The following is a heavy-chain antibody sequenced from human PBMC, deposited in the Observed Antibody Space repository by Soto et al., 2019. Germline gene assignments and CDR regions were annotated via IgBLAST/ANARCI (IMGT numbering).Heavy chain of an antibody. V-gene: IGHV3-33*01. Sequence: QVQLVESGGGVVQPGRSLRLSCAASGFTFSSYGMHWVRQAPGKGLEWVAVIWYDGSNKYYADSVKGRFTISRDNSKNTLYLQMNSLRAEDTAVYYCARVAVPFITVTTGGDAFDIWGQGTMVTVSS. CDR3: ARVAVPFITVTTGGDAFDI. CDR2: IWYDGSNK. D-gene: IGHD4-17*01. CDR1: GFTFSSYG. J-gene: IGHJ3*02.